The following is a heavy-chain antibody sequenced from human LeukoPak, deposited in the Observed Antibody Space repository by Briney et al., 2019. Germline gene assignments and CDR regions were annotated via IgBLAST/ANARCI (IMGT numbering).Heavy chain of an antibody. CDR3: ARDPGGDYYDSSGFPLVDY. J-gene: IGHJ4*02. V-gene: IGHV3-23*01. CDR1: GFTFSSYA. CDR2: ISGSGGST. Sequence: GGSLRLSCAASGFTFSSYAMSWVRQAPGKGLEWVSAISGSGGSTYYADSVKGRFTISRDNSKNTLYLQMNSLRAEDTAVYYCARDPGGDYYDSSGFPLVDYWGQGTLVTVSS. D-gene: IGHD3-22*01.